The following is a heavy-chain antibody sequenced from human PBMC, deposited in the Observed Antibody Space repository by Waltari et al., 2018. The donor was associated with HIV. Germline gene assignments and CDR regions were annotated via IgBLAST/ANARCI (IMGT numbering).Heavy chain of an antibody. V-gene: IGHV3-21*01. Sequence: DVQLVESGGGLVTPGGSLRLSCTASGFNFRNYKLNWVSQAPGKGLEWVSSISSTSSHIFYANSVRGRFTISRDNSKNSLYLQMKSLTADDTAVYYCATDLLDFWGQGTLVIVSS. J-gene: IGHJ4*02. CDR1: GFNFRNYK. CDR2: ISSTSSHI. CDR3: ATDLLDF.